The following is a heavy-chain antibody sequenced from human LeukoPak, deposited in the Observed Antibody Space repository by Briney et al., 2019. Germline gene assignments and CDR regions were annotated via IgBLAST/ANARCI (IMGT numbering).Heavy chain of an antibody. Sequence: GGSLRLSCAASGFTFSSYSRNWVRQAPGKRLEWVSSISSSSSYIYYADSVKGRFTISRDNAKNSLYLQMNSLRAEDTAVYYCARGAYCSGGSCYFHWYFDLWGRGTLVTVSS. CDR3: ARGAYCSGGSCYFHWYFDL. J-gene: IGHJ2*01. CDR1: GFTFSSYS. CDR2: ISSSSSYI. V-gene: IGHV3-21*01. D-gene: IGHD2-15*01.